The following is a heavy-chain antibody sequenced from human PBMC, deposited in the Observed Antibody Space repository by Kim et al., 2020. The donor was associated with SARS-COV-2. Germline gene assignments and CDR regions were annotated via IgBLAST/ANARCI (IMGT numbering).Heavy chain of an antibody. CDR1: GFTLSSNW. V-gene: IGHV3-74*01. J-gene: IGHJ4*02. CDR2: IDDAGSGT. CDR3: ATVFDY. Sequence: GGSLRLSCAVSGFTLSSNWMHWVRQAPGEGLVWVSRIDDAGSGTGYADSVKGRFTISRDDAKNTVYLQMNSLRAEDTAVYYCATVFDYWGRGTPVTVSA.